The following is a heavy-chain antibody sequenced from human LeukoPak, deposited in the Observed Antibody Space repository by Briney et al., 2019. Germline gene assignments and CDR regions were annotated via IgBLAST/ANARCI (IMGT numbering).Heavy chain of an antibody. CDR2: IYYSGST. CDR1: GGSISSYY. J-gene: IGHJ4*02. V-gene: IGHV4-59*08. D-gene: IGHD3-22*01. CDR3: ARGPMGFYDSHGYYDY. Sequence: PSETLSLTCTVSGGSISSYYWSWIRQPPGKGLEWIGYIYYSGSTNYNPSLKSRVTISVDTSKNQFSLKLSSVTAADTAVYYCARGPMGFYDSHGYYDYWGQGTLVTVSS.